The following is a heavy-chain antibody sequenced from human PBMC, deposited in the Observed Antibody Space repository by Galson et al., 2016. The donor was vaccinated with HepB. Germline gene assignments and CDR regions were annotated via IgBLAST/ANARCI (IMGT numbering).Heavy chain of an antibody. CDR3: VRLGTAAAVANRRGSVY. V-gene: IGHV4-39*01. Sequence: SETLSLTCTVSGDSISNVGRHWGWFPQSPEMGLEYIGSIHSSGTSYYNPSLTSRVTVSADMSRNQFFLSLTSVTAADTAIYYCVRLGTAAAVANRRGSVYWGQGTRVTVSS. J-gene: IGHJ4*02. CDR1: GDSISNVGRH. CDR2: IHSSGTS. D-gene: IGHD6-13*01.